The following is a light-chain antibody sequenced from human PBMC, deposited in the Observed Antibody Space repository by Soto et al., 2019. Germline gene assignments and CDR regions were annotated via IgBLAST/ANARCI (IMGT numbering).Light chain of an antibody. J-gene: IGLJ2*01. Sequence: QCVLTQPASVSGSPGQSITISCTGNSREVGGYNYVSWYQQHPGKAPKLMIYDVSNRPSGVSNRFSGSKSGNTASLTISGLQAEDEADYYCSSYTSSSTLVFGGGTKVTVL. CDR2: DVS. CDR1: SREVGGYNY. CDR3: SSYTSSSTLV. V-gene: IGLV2-14*01.